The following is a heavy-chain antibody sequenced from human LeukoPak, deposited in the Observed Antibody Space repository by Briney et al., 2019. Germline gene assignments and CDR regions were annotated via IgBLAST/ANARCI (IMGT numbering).Heavy chain of an antibody. CDR2: IYYSGST. D-gene: IGHD2-15*01. CDR3: VGYCSGGSCYGAFDI. Sequence: SETLSLTCTVSGGPISSGDYYWSWIRQPPGKGLEWIGYIYYSGSTYYNPSLKSRVTISVDTSKNQFSLKLSSATAADTAVYYCVGYCSGGSCYGAFDIWGQGTMVTVSS. J-gene: IGHJ3*02. V-gene: IGHV4-30-4*01. CDR1: GGPISSGDYY.